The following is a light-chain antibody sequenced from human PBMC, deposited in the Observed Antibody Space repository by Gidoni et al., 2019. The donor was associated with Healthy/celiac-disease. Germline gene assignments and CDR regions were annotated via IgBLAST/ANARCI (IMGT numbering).Light chain of an antibody. CDR1: SSDVGSYNL. J-gene: IGLJ1*01. CDR3: CSYAGSSFYV. Sequence: QSALPQPASLSVSPGQSITISCTGTSSDVGSYNLVSWYQQHPGKAPKLMIYEGSKRPSGVSNRFSGSKSGNTASLTISGLQAEDEADYYCCSYAGSSFYVFGTGTKVTVL. CDR2: EGS. V-gene: IGLV2-23*01.